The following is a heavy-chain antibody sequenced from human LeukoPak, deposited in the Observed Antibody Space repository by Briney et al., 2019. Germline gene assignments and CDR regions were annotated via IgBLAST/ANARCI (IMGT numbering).Heavy chain of an antibody. D-gene: IGHD1-26*01. J-gene: IGHJ4*02. Sequence: GGSLRLSCAASGFTFTYAWMSWVRQAPGKGLEWVGRIKSETDGGTTAYGSPVKGRFAISRDDSKKTLFLQINTLKTADTAIYYCTISGSHLDYWGQGTLVTVSS. CDR3: TISGSHLDY. CDR1: GFTFTYAW. CDR2: IKSETDGGTT. V-gene: IGHV3-15*01.